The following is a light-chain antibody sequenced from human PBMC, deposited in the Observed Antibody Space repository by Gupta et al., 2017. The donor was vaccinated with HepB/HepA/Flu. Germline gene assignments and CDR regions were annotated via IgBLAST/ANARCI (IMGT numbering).Light chain of an antibody. CDR1: SSDVGSYNL. Sequence: QSALTQPASVSGSPGQSITIPCTGISSDVGSYNLVSGYQQHPGKAPKLLIYAVTARPSGVPDRFPGSRSGNTASLTVSGLQAEDEADYYCFSYVGSDNWVFGPGTKVTVL. CDR3: FSYVGSDNWV. J-gene: IGLJ1*01. V-gene: IGLV2-23*02. CDR2: AVT.